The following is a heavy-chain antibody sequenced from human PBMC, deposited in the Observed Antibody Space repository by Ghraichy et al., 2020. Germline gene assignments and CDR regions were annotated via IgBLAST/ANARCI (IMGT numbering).Heavy chain of an antibody. Sequence: GGSLRLSCAASGFTFSSYAMSWVRQAPGKGLEWVSAISGSGGSTYYADSVKGRFTISRDNSKNTLYLQMNSLRAEDTAVYYCAKRTTVTTRAGGFDYWGQGTLVTVSS. J-gene: IGHJ4*02. CDR3: AKRTTVTTRAGGFDY. CDR1: GFTFSSYA. D-gene: IGHD4-17*01. V-gene: IGHV3-23*01. CDR2: ISGSGGST.